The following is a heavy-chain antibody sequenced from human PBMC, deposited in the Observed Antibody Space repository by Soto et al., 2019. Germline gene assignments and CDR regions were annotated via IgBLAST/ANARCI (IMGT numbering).Heavy chain of an antibody. D-gene: IGHD3-22*01. CDR3: ARDRYDAVEGTFFDP. CDR1: GDSISSYY. CDR2: IYYSGST. V-gene: IGHV4-59*01. Sequence: SETLSLTCTVSGDSISSYYWSWIRQPPGKGLEWIGYIYYSGSTNYNPSLKSRVTISVDTSKNQFSLKLSSVTAADTAVYYCARDRYDAVEGTFFDPWGQGTLVTVSS. J-gene: IGHJ5*02.